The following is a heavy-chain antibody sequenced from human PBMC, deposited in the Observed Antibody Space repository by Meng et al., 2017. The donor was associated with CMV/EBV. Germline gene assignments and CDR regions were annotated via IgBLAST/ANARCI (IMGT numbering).Heavy chain of an antibody. CDR2: IIPIFGTA. J-gene: IGHJ5*02. D-gene: IGHD2-2*01. CDR1: GGTFSSYS. Sequence: VQVVRCGCVLKKPGSSVKVSCKPSGGTFSSYSISWVRQAPGKGLEWMGGIIPIFGTANYAQKFQGRVTITADESTSTADMELSSLRSEDTAVYYCAREGGIVVVPAAPGWFDPWGQGTLVTVSS. CDR3: AREGGIVVVPAAPGWFDP. V-gene: IGHV1-69*12.